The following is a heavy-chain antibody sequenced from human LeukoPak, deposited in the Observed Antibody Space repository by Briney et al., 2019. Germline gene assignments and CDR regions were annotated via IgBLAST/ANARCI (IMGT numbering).Heavy chain of an antibody. CDR1: GYTFTSYA. CDR2: INAGNGNT. Sequence: GVSVKVSCKASGYTFTSYAMHWVRQAPGQRLEWMGWINAGNGNTKYSQKFQGRVTITRDTSASTAYMELSSLRSEDTAVYYCARVLFSGSYLWHFDYWGQGTLVTVSS. J-gene: IGHJ4*02. V-gene: IGHV1-3*01. CDR3: ARVLFSGSYLWHFDY. D-gene: IGHD1-26*01.